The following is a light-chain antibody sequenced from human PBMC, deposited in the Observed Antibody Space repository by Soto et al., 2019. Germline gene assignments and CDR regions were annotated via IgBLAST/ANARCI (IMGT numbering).Light chain of an antibody. V-gene: IGKV1-5*01. Sequence: DIQMTQSPSTLPASVGDSVTITCRASQSISSWLAWYQQKPGKAPKLLIYDASSLESGVPSRFSGGGSGTEFTLTISSLQPDDFATYYCQQYNSYSYTFGQGTKVDIK. CDR2: DAS. J-gene: IGKJ2*01. CDR1: QSISSW. CDR3: QQYNSYSYT.